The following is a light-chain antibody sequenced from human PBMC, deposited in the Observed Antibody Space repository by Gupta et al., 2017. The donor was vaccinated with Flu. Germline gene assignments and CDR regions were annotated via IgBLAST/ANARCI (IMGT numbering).Light chain of an antibody. J-gene: IGLJ2*01. V-gene: IGLV5-45*02. CDR1: SGINVGTYR. Sequence: QAVLTQPSSLSPPPGASASLTCTLRSGINVGTYRIYWYQQKQGSPPQYLLGYKSDAVKQQGSGVPSRFSGSKDASANAGILRSSGLQSEDEADYYCMIWHSSAWVFGGGTKLTVL. CDR2: YKSDAVK. CDR3: MIWHSSAWV.